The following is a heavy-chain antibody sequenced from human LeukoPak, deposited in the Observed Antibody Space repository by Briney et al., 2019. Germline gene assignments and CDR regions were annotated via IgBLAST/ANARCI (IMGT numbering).Heavy chain of an antibody. J-gene: IGHJ4*02. Sequence: PGGSLRLSCAASGFTFTSYSMNWVRQAPGKGLEWVSTISGGGGSTYYADSVKGRLTISRDNSKNTLYLQMNSLRAEDTAVYYCARGPGSRGIFDYWGQGTLVTVSS. CDR3: ARGPGSRGIFDY. D-gene: IGHD3-10*01. CDR2: ISGGGGST. V-gene: IGHV3-23*01. CDR1: GFTFTSYS.